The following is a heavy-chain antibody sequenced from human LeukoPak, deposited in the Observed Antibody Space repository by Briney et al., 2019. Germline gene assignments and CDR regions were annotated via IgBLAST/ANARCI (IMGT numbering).Heavy chain of an antibody. V-gene: IGHV1-69*06. J-gene: IGHJ3*02. CDR1: GGTFSSYA. CDR3: ASPGLGYCSGGSCYSEAFDI. CDR2: IIPIFGTA. D-gene: IGHD2-15*01. Sequence: SVKVSCKASGGTFSSYATSWVRQAPGQGLEWMGGIIPIFGTANYAQKFQGGVTITADKSTSTAYMELSSLRSEDTAVYYCASPGLGYCSGGSCYSEAFDIWGQGTMVTVSS.